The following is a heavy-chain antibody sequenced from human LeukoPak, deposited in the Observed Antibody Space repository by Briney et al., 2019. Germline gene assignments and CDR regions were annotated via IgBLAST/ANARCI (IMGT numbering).Heavy chain of an antibody. J-gene: IGHJ4*02. V-gene: IGHV3-23*01. D-gene: IGHD6-19*01. CDR3: AKAPPKTGIAVSGSFDY. Sequence: GGSLRLSCAASGFTFGSYAMSWVRQAPRKGLEWLSAFSGSDGTTYYADSVKGRFSISRDTSKNTLYLQMNSLRAEDTAVYYCAKAPPKTGIAVSGSFDYWGQGTLVTVSS. CDR1: GFTFGSYA. CDR2: FSGSDGTT.